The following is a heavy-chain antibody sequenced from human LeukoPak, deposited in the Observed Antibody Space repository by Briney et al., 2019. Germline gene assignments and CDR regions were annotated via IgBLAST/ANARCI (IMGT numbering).Heavy chain of an antibody. D-gene: IGHD6-13*01. CDR3: ARSPMVDSSKNWFDP. J-gene: IGHJ5*02. CDR2: IYYSGST. Sequence: PSETLSLTCTVSGGSISSYYWSWIRQPPGKGLEWIGYIYYSGSTNYNPSLKSRVTISVDTSKNQFSLKLSSVTAADTAVYYCARSPMVDSSKNWFDPWGQGILVTVSS. V-gene: IGHV4-59*12. CDR1: GGSISSYY.